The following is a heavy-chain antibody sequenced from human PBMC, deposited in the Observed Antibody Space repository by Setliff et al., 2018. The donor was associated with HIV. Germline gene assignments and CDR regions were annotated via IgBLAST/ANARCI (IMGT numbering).Heavy chain of an antibody. V-gene: IGHV5-51*01. CDR3: AMFFSGTPFDF. D-gene: IGHD1-26*01. CDR1: GYYLSSYW. Sequence: GESLKISCNGSGYYLSSYWIGWVRQMPGKGLEGVAVIYPGDSETRYSPSFQGRVTISADKSISTAYLQWGSLKASDTAMYYCAMFFSGTPFDFWGQGTLVTVSS. J-gene: IGHJ4*02. CDR2: IYPGDSET.